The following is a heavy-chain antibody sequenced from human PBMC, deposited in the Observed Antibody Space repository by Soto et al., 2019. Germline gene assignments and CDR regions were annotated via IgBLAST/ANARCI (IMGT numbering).Heavy chain of an antibody. CDR1: GFTFSSYA. CDR3: ARRRPGGPNYFDY. Sequence: EVQLLESGGGLVQPGGSLRLSCAASGFTFSSYAMSWVRQAPGKGLEWVSAISGSGGSAYYADSVKGRFTISRDNSKNTLYLRMNSLRAEDTAVYYCARRRPGGPNYFDYWGQGTLVTVSS. D-gene: IGHD1-26*01. V-gene: IGHV3-23*01. CDR2: ISGSGGSA. J-gene: IGHJ4*02.